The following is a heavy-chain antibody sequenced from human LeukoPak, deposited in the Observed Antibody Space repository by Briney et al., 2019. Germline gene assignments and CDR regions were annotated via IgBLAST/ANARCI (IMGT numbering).Heavy chain of an antibody. J-gene: IGHJ5*02. D-gene: IGHD2-2*01. Sequence: ASVKVSCKVSGYTLTELSMHWVRQAPGKGLEWMGGFDPEDGETIYAQKFQGRVTMTEDTSTDTAYMELSSLRSGDTAVYYCATGAVPADDPNWFDPWGQGTLVTVSS. V-gene: IGHV1-24*01. CDR3: ATGAVPADDPNWFDP. CDR2: FDPEDGET. CDR1: GYTLTELS.